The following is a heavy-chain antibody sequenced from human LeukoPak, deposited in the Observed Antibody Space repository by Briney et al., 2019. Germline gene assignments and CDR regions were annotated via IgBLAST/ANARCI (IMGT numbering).Heavy chain of an antibody. Sequence: SETLSLTCTVSGGSISSYYWSWIRQPPGKGLEWIGYIYYSGSTNYNPSLKSRVTISVDTSKNQFSLKLSSVTAADTAVYYCARTQGHYYDILTGLLEAFDIWGQGTMVTVSS. CDR3: ARTQGHYYDILTGLLEAFDI. V-gene: IGHV4-59*08. J-gene: IGHJ3*02. CDR2: IYYSGST. CDR1: GGSISSYY. D-gene: IGHD3-9*01.